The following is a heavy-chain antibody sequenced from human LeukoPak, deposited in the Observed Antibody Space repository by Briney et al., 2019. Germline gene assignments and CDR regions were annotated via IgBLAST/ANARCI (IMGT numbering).Heavy chain of an antibody. V-gene: IGHV4-34*01. CDR1: GGSISSGSYY. J-gene: IGHJ6*03. D-gene: IGHD4-17*01. CDR2: INPSGGT. Sequence: SETLSLTCAVYGGSISSGSYYWSWIRQPPGKGLEWIGEINPSGGTNYSPSLKSRVTMSVDRSKNQFSLNLTSVTAADAAVYYCARPAVTTGYYYYMDVWGKGTTVTISS. CDR3: ARPAVTTGYYYYMDV.